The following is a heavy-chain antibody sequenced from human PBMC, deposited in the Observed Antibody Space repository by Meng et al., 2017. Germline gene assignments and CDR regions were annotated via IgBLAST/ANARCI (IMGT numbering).Heavy chain of an antibody. Sequence: QVPAPEAGAGFLKPSGTLPLPWAVYGGSFRGYYWGGIRQPPGKGLEWIGEINHSGSTNYNPSLKSRVTISVDTSKNQFSLKLSSVTAADTAVYYCARGVRLPDYWGQGTLVTVSS. V-gene: IGHV4-34*02. CDR2: INHSGST. J-gene: IGHJ4*02. CDR3: ARGVRLPDY. CDR1: GGSFRGYY. D-gene: IGHD2-15*01.